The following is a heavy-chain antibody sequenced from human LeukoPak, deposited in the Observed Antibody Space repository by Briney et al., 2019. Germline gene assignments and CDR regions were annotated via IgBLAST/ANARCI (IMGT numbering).Heavy chain of an antibody. CDR2: ISSGSSAI. CDR1: GFTFTTYS. D-gene: IGHD4-17*01. Sequence: KSGGSLRLSCEASGFTFTTYSMTWVRQAPGKGLEWVSIISSGSSAIFYADALKGRFTISRDDAKNLLYLDMNSLRAEDTAVYYCARGHTAVTRHFDFWGQGTLVTVSS. V-gene: IGHV3-21*01. J-gene: IGHJ4*02. CDR3: ARGHTAVTRHFDF.